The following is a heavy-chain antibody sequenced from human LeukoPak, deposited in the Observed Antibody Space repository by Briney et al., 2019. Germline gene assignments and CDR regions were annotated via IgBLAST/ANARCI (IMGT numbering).Heavy chain of an antibody. Sequence: PGGSLSLSCAASGFTFSSYWMSWVRQAPGKGLEWVANIKQDGSEKYYVDSVKGRFTISRDNAKNSLYLQMNSLRAEDTAVYYCASTYGHRYYFDYWGQGTLVTVSS. D-gene: IGHD4-17*01. CDR1: GFTFSSYW. J-gene: IGHJ4*02. V-gene: IGHV3-7*01. CDR3: ASTYGHRYYFDY. CDR2: IKQDGSEK.